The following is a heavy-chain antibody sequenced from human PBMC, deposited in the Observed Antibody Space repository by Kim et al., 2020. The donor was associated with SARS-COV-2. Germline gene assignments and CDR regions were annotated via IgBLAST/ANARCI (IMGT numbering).Heavy chain of an antibody. V-gene: IGHV4-59*01. CDR2: T. D-gene: IGHD4-17*01. J-gene: IGHJ4*02. CDR3: ARVGGAYYFDY. Sequence: TNYHPSLKSRVTISVDTSKNQFSLKLSSVTAADTAVYYCARVGGAYYFDYWGQGTLVTVSS.